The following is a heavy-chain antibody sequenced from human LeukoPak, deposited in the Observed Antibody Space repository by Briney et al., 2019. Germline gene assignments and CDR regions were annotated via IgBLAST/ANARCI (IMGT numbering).Heavy chain of an antibody. CDR1: GFTFSSYA. V-gene: IGHV3-64D*06. CDR2: ISSNGGST. CDR3: VKDTSVSLREHYFDY. Sequence: GGSLRLSCSASGFTFSSYAMHWVRQAPGKGLEYVSAISSNGGSTYYADSVKSRFTISRDNSKNTLYLQMSSLRAEDTAVYYCVKDTSVSLREHYFDYWGQGTLVTVSS. D-gene: IGHD1-26*01. J-gene: IGHJ4*02.